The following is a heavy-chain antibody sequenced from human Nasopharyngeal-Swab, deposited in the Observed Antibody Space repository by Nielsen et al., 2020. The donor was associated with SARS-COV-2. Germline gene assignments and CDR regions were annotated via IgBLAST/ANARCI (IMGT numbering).Heavy chain of an antibody. J-gene: IGHJ5*02. Sequence: ASVKVSCKASGYTFTSYDINWVRQATGQGLEWMGWMNPNSGNTGYAQKFQGRVTMTRNTSISTAYMELSSLRSEDTAVYYCARGQYYGSGSLNWLDPWGQGTLVTVSS. V-gene: IGHV1-8*01. CDR1: GYTFTSYD. D-gene: IGHD3-10*01. CDR2: MNPNSGNT. CDR3: ARGQYYGSGSLNWLDP.